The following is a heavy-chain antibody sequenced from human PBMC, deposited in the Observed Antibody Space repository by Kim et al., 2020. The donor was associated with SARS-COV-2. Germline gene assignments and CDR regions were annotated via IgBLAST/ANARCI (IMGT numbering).Heavy chain of an antibody. Sequence: SVKVSCKASGGTFSSYAISWVRQAPGQGLEWMGGIIPIFGTANYAQKFQGRVTITADESTSTAYMELSSLRSEDTAVYYCANAPAPLIYDSSGYYWGLDWYFDLWGRGTLVTVSS. D-gene: IGHD3-22*01. CDR3: ANAPAPLIYDSSGYYWGLDWYFDL. J-gene: IGHJ2*01. CDR2: IIPIFGTA. CDR1: GGTFSSYA. V-gene: IGHV1-69*13.